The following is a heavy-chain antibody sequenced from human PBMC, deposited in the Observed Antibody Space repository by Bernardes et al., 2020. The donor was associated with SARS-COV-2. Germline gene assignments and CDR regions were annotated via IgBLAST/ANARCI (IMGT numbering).Heavy chain of an antibody. CDR3: ARVGTGSARDAEYFQH. Sequence: GSLRLSCAASVFTFRSYWMTLVRQAPAKGLEWVANIKQHGSEKYYVDSVQGRFTIPRDNAKNSLYLQMNSLRAEDTAVYYCARVGTGSARDAEYFQHWGQGTRVTGSS. V-gene: IGHV3-7*03. J-gene: IGHJ1*01. CDR1: VFTFRSYW. D-gene: IGHD7-27*01. CDR2: IKQHGSEK.